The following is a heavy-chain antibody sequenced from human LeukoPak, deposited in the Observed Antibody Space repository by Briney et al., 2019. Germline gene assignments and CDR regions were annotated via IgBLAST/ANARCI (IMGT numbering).Heavy chain of an antibody. Sequence: ASVKVSCKASGYTFTGYYMDWVRQAPGQGLEWMGWINPNSGGTNYAQKFQGRVTMTRDTSISTAYMELSRLRSDDTAVYYCARARRSGSGKYYYYMDVWGKGTTVTISS. CDR2: INPNSGGT. J-gene: IGHJ6*03. CDR1: GYTFTGYY. CDR3: ARARRSGSGKYYYYMDV. V-gene: IGHV1-2*02. D-gene: IGHD3-10*01.